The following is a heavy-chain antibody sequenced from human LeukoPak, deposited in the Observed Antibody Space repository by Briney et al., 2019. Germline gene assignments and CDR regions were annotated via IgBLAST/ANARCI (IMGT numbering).Heavy chain of an antibody. Sequence: PGGSLRLSCAASGFTFSSYAMNWVRQARGKGLEWVSCISSSSSYIYYADSVKGRFTISRDNAKNALYLQMNSLRAEDTAVYYCARERNYYGSGRPLDYWGQGTLVTVSS. CDR1: GFTFSSYA. D-gene: IGHD3-10*01. CDR3: ARERNYYGSGRPLDY. V-gene: IGHV3-21*01. J-gene: IGHJ4*02. CDR2: ISSSSSYI.